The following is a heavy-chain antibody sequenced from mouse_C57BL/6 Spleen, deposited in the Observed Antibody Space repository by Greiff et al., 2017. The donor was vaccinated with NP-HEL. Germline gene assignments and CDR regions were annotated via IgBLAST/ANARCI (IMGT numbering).Heavy chain of an antibody. V-gene: IGHV1-64*01. J-gene: IGHJ2*01. CDR1: GYTFTSYW. CDR3: ARVWTASYYFDY. CDR2: IQPNSGST. Sequence: QVQLQQPGAELVKPGASVKLSCKASGYTFTSYWMPWVKQRPGQGLEWIGMIQPNSGSTNYNEKFKSKATLTVDKSSSTAYMQLSSLTSEDSAVYYCARVWTASYYFDYWGQGTTLTVSS.